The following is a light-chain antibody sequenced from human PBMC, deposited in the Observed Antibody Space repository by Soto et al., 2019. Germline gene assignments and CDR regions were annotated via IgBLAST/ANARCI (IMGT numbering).Light chain of an antibody. Sequence: EILMTQPHSILSVSLVDRVNITCRPSETLRGWFAWYQQKPGQSPRLLIYGASSRATGVTVRFSGSGAGVAFTLTISGLQSDDFAVYYCQQYNNWPPRTFGQGTKVDIK. CDR2: GAS. CDR3: QQYNNWPPRT. CDR1: ETLRGW. V-gene: IGKV3-15*01. J-gene: IGKJ1*01.